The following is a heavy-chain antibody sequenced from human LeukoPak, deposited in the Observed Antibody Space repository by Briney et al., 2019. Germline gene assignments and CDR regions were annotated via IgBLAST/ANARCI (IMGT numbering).Heavy chain of an antibody. J-gene: IGHJ5*02. D-gene: IGHD3-10*01. CDR3: ARDPSLWFGEPLGWFDP. CDR2: TYYRSKWYN. V-gene: IGHV6-1*01. CDR1: GDSVSSNSAA. Sequence: SQTLSLTCAISGDSVSSNSAAWNWIRQSPSRGLEWLGRTYYRSKWYNDYAVSVKSRITINPDTSKNQFSLQLNSVTPEDTAVYYCARDPSLWFGEPLGWFDPWGQGTLVTVSS.